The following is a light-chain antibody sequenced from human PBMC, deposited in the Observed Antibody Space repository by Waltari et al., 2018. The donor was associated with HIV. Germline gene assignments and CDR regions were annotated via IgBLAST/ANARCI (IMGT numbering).Light chain of an antibody. CDR3: QQYYITPQT. V-gene: IGKV4-1*01. Sequence: DIVMTQSPDSLAVSLGERATINCKSSQSVSYTSNNKNYLAWYQQKPGQPPKLLIYWASTRESGVPDRFSGSGSGTDFTLTISSLQAEDVAAYYCQQYYITPQTFGQGTKVEIK. CDR2: WAS. CDR1: QSVSYTSNNKNY. J-gene: IGKJ1*01.